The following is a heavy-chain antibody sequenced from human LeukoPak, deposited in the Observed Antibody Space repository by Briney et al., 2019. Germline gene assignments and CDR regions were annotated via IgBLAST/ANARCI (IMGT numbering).Heavy chain of an antibody. Sequence: SETLSLTCTVSGYSISSGYYWGWTRQPPGKGLEWIGSIYHSGSTYYNPSLKSRVTISVDTSKNQFSLKLSSATAADTAVYYCARGPGSRGGWGQGTLVTVSS. D-gene: IGHD3-10*01. CDR3: ARGPGSRGG. CDR1: GYSISSGYY. J-gene: IGHJ4*02. CDR2: IYHSGST. V-gene: IGHV4-38-2*02.